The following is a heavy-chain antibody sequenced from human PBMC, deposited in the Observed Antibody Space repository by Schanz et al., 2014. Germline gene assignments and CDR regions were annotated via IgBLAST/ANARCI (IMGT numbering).Heavy chain of an antibody. J-gene: IGHJ5*01. Sequence: EVQLLESGGGLIQPGGSLRLSCAASGFIFGSSVMAWVRQAPGKGLEWVSAISGSGGSTYYADSVKGRFTISRDNSKNTLYLQMNSLRAEDTAVYYCAKTPREYCNYDNCPNWFDSWGQGTLXTASS. D-gene: IGHD2-15*01. CDR2: ISGSGGST. CDR1: GFIFGSSV. V-gene: IGHV3-23*01. CDR3: AKTPREYCNYDNCPNWFDS.